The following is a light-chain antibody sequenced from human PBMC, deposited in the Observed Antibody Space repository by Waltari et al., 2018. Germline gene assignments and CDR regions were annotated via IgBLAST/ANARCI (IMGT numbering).Light chain of an antibody. CDR3: QQSYSTPPM. CDR1: QSISSY. J-gene: IGKJ1*01. CDR2: AAS. Sequence: DIQMTQSPSSLSASVGDRVTITCRASQSISSYLNWYQQKPGKAPKLQIYAASSLQSGVPSRFSGSGSGTDFTLTISSLQPEDFATYYCQQSYSTPPMFGQGTKVEIK. V-gene: IGKV1-39*01.